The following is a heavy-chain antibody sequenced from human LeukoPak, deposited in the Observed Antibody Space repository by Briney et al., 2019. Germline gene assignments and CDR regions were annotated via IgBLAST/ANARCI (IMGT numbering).Heavy chain of an antibody. CDR3: ARDRRRVSWEIDY. CDR2: INPNSGGT. V-gene: IGHV1-2*02. CDR1: GYTFTGYY. Sequence: AASVTVSCKASGYTFTGYYMHWVRQAPGQGLEWMGWINPNSGGTNYAQKFQGRVTMTRDTSISTAYMGLSRLRSDDTAVYYCARDRRRVSWEIDYWGQGTLVTVSS. D-gene: IGHD6-13*01. J-gene: IGHJ4*02.